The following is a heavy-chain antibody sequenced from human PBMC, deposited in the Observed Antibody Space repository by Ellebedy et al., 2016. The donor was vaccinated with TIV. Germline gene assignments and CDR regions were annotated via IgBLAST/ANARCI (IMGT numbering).Heavy chain of an antibody. CDR3: ARDRDGDPLDL. J-gene: IGHJ5*02. CDR1: GFTFSSYG. CDR2: LWFDGDNR. V-gene: IGHV3-33*08. D-gene: IGHD4-17*01. Sequence: GESLKISCAASGFTFSSYGMHWVRQAPGKGLEWVAGLWFDGDNRYYADSVKGRFTISRDNSKNTLYLQLNSLRSEDTAVYYCARDRDGDPLDLWGQGTLVIVSS.